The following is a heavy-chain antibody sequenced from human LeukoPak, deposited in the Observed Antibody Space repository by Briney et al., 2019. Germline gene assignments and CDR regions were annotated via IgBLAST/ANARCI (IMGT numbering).Heavy chain of an antibody. CDR2: IYYSGST. J-gene: IGHJ4*02. CDR3: ARELQDSSGYYYHYFDY. CDR1: GGSISSYY. D-gene: IGHD3-22*01. Sequence: SETLSLTCTVSGGSISSYYWSWIRQPPGKGLEWIGYIYYSGSTNYNPSLKSRVTISVDTSKNQFSLKLSSVTAADTAVYYCARELQDSSGYYYHYFDYWGRGTLVTVSS. V-gene: IGHV4-59*01.